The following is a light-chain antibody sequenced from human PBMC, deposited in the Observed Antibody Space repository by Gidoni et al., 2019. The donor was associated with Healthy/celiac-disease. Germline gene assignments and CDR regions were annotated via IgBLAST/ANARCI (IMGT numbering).Light chain of an antibody. Sequence: QSVLTQPPSASGTPGQRVTISCSGSSSNIGSNYVYWYQQLPGTAPKRLIYRNNQRPSGVPDRFSGSKSGTSASLAISGLRSEDEADYYCAAWDDSLSGFVFGGGTKLTGL. CDR3: AAWDDSLSGFV. CDR1: SSNIGSNY. CDR2: RNN. J-gene: IGLJ2*01. V-gene: IGLV1-47*01.